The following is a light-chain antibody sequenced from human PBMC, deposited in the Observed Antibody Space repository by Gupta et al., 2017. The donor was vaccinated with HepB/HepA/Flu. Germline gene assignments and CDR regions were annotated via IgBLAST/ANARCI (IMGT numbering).Light chain of an antibody. J-gene: IGLJ2*01. CDR1: SSNIGKNH. Sequence: QSVLTQPPSVSAAPGQKVTISCSGSSSNIGKNHVSWYQQFPGAPPKLLIYEDNKRPSGIPDRFSGSRSGTSATLDITGLQTGDEADYYCETWESSLSALLFGGGTKLTVL. CDR2: EDN. V-gene: IGLV1-51*02. CDR3: ETWESSLSALL.